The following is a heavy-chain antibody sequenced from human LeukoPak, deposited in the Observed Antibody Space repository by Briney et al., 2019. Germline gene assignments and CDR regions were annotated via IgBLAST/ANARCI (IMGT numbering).Heavy chain of an antibody. J-gene: IGHJ4*02. Sequence: GGSLRLSCVASGFTFSDYYMSWIRQAPGKGLEWVSYISGSDGTIKYADSVKGRFTISRDNAKNSLYLQMNSLRVEDTAVYYCARGLTQRDYWGQGTLVTVSS. CDR3: ARGLTQRDY. V-gene: IGHV3-11*01. CDR2: ISGSDGTI. CDR1: GFTFSDYY.